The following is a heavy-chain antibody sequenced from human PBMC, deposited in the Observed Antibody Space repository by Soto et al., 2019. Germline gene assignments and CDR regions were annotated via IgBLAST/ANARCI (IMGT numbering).Heavy chain of an antibody. D-gene: IGHD3-3*01. CDR1: GFTFSSYG. CDR3: ARDMIHYDFWSGYSEERFPYYYYGMDV. Sequence: GGSLRLSCAASGFTFSSYGMHWVRQAPGKGLEWVAVIWYDGSNKYYADSVKGRFTISRDNSKNTLYLQMNSLRAEDTAVYYCARDMIHYDFWSGYSEERFPYYYYGMDVWGQGTTVTVSS. J-gene: IGHJ6*02. CDR2: IWYDGSNK. V-gene: IGHV3-33*01.